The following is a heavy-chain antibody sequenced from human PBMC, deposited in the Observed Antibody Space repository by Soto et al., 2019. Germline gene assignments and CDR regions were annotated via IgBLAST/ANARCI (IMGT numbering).Heavy chain of an antibody. V-gene: IGHV1-18*04. D-gene: IGHD6-19*01. CDR3: ARPGAVGIAVDGTVNWFDP. CDR1: GYTFTSYG. Sequence: ASVKVSCKASGYTFTSYGISWVRQAPGQGLEWMGWISAYNGNTNYAQKLQGRVTMTTDTSTSTAYMELRSLRSDDTAVYYCARPGAVGIAVDGTVNWFDPWGKGTLVTVSS. J-gene: IGHJ5*02. CDR2: ISAYNGNT.